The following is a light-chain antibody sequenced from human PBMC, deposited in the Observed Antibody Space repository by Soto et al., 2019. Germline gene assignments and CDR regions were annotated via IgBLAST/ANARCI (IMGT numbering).Light chain of an antibody. Sequence: EIVMTQSPATLSVSPGERVTLSCRASHSVSIDLAWYQQTPGQAHRLLIYGASTRATGIQVRFSGSGSGTDFTLTIRRLEPEDFAVYYCKQYGSSSITFGQGTRLEIK. V-gene: IGKV3-20*01. CDR1: HSVSID. CDR2: GAS. CDR3: KQYGSSSIT. J-gene: IGKJ5*01.